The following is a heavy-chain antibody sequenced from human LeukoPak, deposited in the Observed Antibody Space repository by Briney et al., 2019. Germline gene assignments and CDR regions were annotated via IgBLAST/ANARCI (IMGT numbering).Heavy chain of an antibody. V-gene: IGHV4-59*01. CDR3: ARGEYYYDSSGYFGPRYYYYMDV. CDR2: IYYSGST. Sequence: NPSEALSLTCTVSGGSISSYYWSWIRQPAGKGLEWIGYIYYSGSTNYNPSLKSRVTISVDTSKNQFSLKLSSVTAADTAVYYCARGEYYYDSSGYFGPRYYYYMDVWGKGTTVTVSS. CDR1: GGSISSYY. J-gene: IGHJ6*03. D-gene: IGHD3-22*01.